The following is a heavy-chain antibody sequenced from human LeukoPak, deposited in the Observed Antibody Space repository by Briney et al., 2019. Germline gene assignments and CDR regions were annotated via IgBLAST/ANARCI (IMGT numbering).Heavy chain of an antibody. Sequence: GGSLRLSCAASGFTFSSYSMNWVRQAPGKGLEWVSSISSSSSYIYYADSVKGRFTISRDNAKNSLYLQMNSLRAEDTAVYYCARGPYQPLLYGFRGPSDYWGQGTLVTVSS. D-gene: IGHD2-2*02. J-gene: IGHJ4*02. CDR2: ISSSSSYI. CDR1: GFTFSSYS. V-gene: IGHV3-21*01. CDR3: ARGPYQPLLYGFRGPSDY.